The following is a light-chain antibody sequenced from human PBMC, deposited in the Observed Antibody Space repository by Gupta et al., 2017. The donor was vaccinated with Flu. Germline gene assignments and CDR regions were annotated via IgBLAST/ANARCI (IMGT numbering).Light chain of an antibody. V-gene: IGKV2-28*01. CDR1: QSLLHSDGLTF. CDR2: LGS. Sequence: DVVMTQSPLSLHVILGQPASISCRSSQSLLHSDGLTFLHWYQQKPGQSPRRLIYLGSNRASGVPDRFSGSGSGTDFTLEISRVEAEDVGVYYCMQAIHSPLTFGGGTKLEIK. CDR3: MQAIHSPLT. J-gene: IGKJ4*01.